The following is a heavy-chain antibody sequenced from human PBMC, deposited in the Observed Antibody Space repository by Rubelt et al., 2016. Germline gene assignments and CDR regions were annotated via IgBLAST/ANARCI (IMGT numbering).Heavy chain of an antibody. CDR3: ARERDDYGDY. Sequence: VQLVQSGAEVKKPGESLKISCKGSGSSFTSYWIGWVRQAPGQGLEWMGWISAYTGNTNYAQKLQGRVTMTTDTATSTAYMELRSLRSDDTAVYYCARERDDYGDYWGQGTLVTVSS. V-gene: IGHV1-18*04. D-gene: IGHD5-24*01. CDR2: ISAYTGNT. CDR1: GSSFTSYW. J-gene: IGHJ4*02.